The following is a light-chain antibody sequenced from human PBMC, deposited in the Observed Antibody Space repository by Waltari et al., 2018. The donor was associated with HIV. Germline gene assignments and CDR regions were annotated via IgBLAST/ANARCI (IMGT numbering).Light chain of an antibody. CDR2: KDD. Sequence: SYELTQPSSVSVSPGQTARITCSGDLLARKYIRWFQHKPGQAPLLIIYKDDVRPEGSPERVSGSSSGTTVTVTITGAQADDEADYYCYSATDDIQVFGGGTRLSVL. CDR3: YSATDDIQV. CDR1: LLARKY. V-gene: IGLV3-27*01. J-gene: IGLJ2*01.